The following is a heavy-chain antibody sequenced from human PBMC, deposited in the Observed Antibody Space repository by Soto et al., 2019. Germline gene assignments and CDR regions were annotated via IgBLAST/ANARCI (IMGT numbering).Heavy chain of an antibody. Sequence: NPSETLSLTCTVSGASIRSYYWSWIRQPPGKGLEWIGYIYYSGSTNYNPSLKSRVTISVDTSKNQFSLKLSSVTAADTAVYYCARSSGYKHPFDYWGQGTLVTVSS. CDR3: ARSSGYKHPFDY. V-gene: IGHV4-59*01. CDR1: GASIRSYY. CDR2: IYYSGST. J-gene: IGHJ4*02. D-gene: IGHD3-22*01.